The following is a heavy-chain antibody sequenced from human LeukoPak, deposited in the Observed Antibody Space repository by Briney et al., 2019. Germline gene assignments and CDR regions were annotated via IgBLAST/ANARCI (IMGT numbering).Heavy chain of an antibody. CDR3: ARDTAAMVRGVIIVNWFDP. CDR1: GFTFSSST. V-gene: IGHV3-7*04. D-gene: IGHD3-10*01. J-gene: IGHJ5*02. Sequence: PGGSLRLSCAASGFTFSSSTMNWVRQAPGKGLEWVANIKQDGSEKYYVDSVKGRFTISRDNAKNSLYLQMNSLRAEDTAVYYCARDTAAMVRGVIIVNWFDPWGQGTLVTVSS. CDR2: IKQDGSEK.